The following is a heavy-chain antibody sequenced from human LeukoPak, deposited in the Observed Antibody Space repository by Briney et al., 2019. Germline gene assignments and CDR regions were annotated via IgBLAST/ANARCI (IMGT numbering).Heavy chain of an antibody. Sequence: GASVKVSCKVSGYTLTELSMHWVRQAPGKGLEWMGGFDPEDGETIYAQKFQGRVTMTEDTSTDTAYMELSSLRSEDTAVYYCATDNLGRMIVVVNNAFDIWGQRTMVTVSS. J-gene: IGHJ3*02. V-gene: IGHV1-24*01. CDR1: GYTLTELS. CDR2: FDPEDGET. D-gene: IGHD3-22*01. CDR3: ATDNLGRMIVVVNNAFDI.